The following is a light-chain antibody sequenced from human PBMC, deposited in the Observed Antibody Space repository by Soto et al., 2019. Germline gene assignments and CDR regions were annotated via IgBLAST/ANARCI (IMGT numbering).Light chain of an antibody. CDR2: GAS. CDR3: QQYSSSPST. J-gene: IGKJ1*01. CDR1: QSVSSSY. Sequence: EIVLTQSPGTLSLSPGERATLSCRASQSVSSSYLAWYQQKPGQAPRLLIYGASSRATGIPDRFSGSGSGTDFTLTISRLELEDFAVYYCQQYSSSPSTFGQRTQVNIK. V-gene: IGKV3-20*01.